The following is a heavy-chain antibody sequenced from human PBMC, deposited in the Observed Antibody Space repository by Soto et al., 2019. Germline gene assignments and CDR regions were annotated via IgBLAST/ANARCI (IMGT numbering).Heavy chain of an antibody. J-gene: IGHJ6*03. CDR2: TTGSSNTI. V-gene: IGHV3-48*01. CDR1: GFTRSSYS. Sequence: WGSLRLSWAASGFTRSSYSGKWGRQAPGEGLEWVSYTTGSSNTIYYADSVKGRFTISRDNAKNSLYLQMNSLRADDMAVYYCARERGHYYMDVWGKGTTVTVSS. CDR3: ARERGHYYMDV.